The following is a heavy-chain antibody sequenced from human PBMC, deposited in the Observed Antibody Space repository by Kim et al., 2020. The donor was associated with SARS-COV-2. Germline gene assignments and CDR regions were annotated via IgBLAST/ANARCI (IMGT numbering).Heavy chain of an antibody. Sequence: GGSLRLSCAASVFTFSSYAMSWVRQAPGKGLEWVSAISGSGGSTYYADSVKGRFTISRDNSKNTLYLQMNSLRAEDTAVYYCAKILNYYDSSGYWWRNDAFDIWGQGTMVTVSS. J-gene: IGHJ3*02. CDR2: ISGSGGST. CDR1: VFTFSSYA. CDR3: AKILNYYDSSGYWWRNDAFDI. V-gene: IGHV3-23*01. D-gene: IGHD3-22*01.